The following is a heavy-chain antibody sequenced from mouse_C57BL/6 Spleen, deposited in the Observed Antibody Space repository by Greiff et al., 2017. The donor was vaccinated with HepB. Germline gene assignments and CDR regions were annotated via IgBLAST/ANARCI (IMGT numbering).Heavy chain of an antibody. J-gene: IGHJ2*01. Sequence: EVQGVESGPELVKPGASVKMSCKASGYTFTDYNMHWVKQSHGKSLEWIGYINPNNGGTSYNQKFKGKATLTVNKSSSTAYMELRSLTSEDSAVYYCARGRYYVSSPDYWGQGTTLTVSS. CDR2: INPNNGGT. D-gene: IGHD1-1*01. CDR1: GYTFTDYN. CDR3: ARGRYYVSSPDY. V-gene: IGHV1-22*01.